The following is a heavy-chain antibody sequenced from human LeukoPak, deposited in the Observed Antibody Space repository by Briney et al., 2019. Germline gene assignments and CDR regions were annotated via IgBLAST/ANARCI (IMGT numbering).Heavy chain of an antibody. CDR1: GGSISSSNW. CDR2: IYHTGST. D-gene: IGHD6-19*01. Sequence: SGTLSLTCAVSGGSISSSNWWSWVRQSPGKGLEWIGEIYHTGSTNYNPSLKSRVTISVDTSKNQFSLKLSSVTAADTAVYYCARSGAVAGTDYWGQGTLVTVSS. J-gene: IGHJ4*02. CDR3: ARSGAVAGTDY. V-gene: IGHV4-4*02.